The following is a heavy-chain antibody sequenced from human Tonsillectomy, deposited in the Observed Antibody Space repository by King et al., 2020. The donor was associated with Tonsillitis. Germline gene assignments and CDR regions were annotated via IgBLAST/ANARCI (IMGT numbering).Heavy chain of an antibody. CDR1: GFTFSSYW. J-gene: IGHJ4*02. D-gene: IGHD1-26*01. CDR2: INSDGSST. CDR3: ARGWSYLPPDY. Sequence: VQLVESGGGLVQPGGSLRLSCAASGFTFSSYWMHWVRQAPGKGLVWVSRINSDGSSTTYADTVKGRLTISRDNAKNRLYLQMNSMRAEDTAVYYCARGWSYLPPDYWGQGTLVTVS. V-gene: IGHV3-74*03.